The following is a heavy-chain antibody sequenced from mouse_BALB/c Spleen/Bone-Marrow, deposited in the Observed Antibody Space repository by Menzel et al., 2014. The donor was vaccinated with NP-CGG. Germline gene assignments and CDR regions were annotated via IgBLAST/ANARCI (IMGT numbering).Heavy chain of an antibody. D-gene: IGHD1-1*01. CDR1: GFTFSSYG. CDR2: INNNGGST. V-gene: IGHV5-6-3*01. J-gene: IGHJ1*01. Sequence: EVQLVESGGGLVQPGGSLKLSCVASGFTFSSYGMSWVRQTPDKRLELVATINNNGGSTYYPDSVKGQFTISRDNAKNTLYLQMSSLKSEVTAMYYCARVYGWYFDVWGAGTTVTVSS. CDR3: ARVYGWYFDV.